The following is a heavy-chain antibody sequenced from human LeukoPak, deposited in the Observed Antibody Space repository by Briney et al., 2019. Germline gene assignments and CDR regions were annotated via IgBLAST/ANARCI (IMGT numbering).Heavy chain of an antibody. Sequence: PGGSLRLSCAASGFTFSSYSMNWVRQAPGKGLEWVSSISSSSSYIYYADSVKGRFTISRDNAKNSLYLQMNSLRAEDTAVYYCAGRLMLYAIGPFDYWGQGTLVTVSS. V-gene: IGHV3-21*01. CDR1: GFTFSSYS. D-gene: IGHD2-8*01. CDR3: AGRLMLYAIGPFDY. CDR2: ISSSSSYI. J-gene: IGHJ4*02.